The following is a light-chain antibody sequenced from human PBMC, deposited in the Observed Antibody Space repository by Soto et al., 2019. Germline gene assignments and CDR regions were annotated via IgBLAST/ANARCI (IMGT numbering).Light chain of an antibody. J-gene: IGKJ4*01. CDR2: WAS. V-gene: IGKV4-1*01. CDR3: QQYYSTTPLT. CDR1: QSVLYSSNNKNY. Sequence: DIVMTQSPDSLAVSLGERATINCKSSQSVLYSSNNKNYLAWYQQKPGRRPKLLIYWASTRESGVPDRFSDSGSGTDFTLTISSLQAEDGANYGCQQYYSTTPLTFGGGTKVEIK.